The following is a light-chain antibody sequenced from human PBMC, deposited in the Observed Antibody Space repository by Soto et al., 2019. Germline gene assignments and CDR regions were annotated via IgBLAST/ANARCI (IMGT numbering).Light chain of an antibody. CDR1: QSISSY. CDR3: QQSYSTPLT. J-gene: IGKJ4*01. Sequence: DIQMTQSPSSLSAPVGDRVTITCRASQSISSYLNWYQQKPGKAPKLLIYAASSLQSGVPSRFSGSGSGTDFTLTISSLQPEDFATYYCQQSYSTPLTFXGGTKVDIK. V-gene: IGKV1-39*01. CDR2: AAS.